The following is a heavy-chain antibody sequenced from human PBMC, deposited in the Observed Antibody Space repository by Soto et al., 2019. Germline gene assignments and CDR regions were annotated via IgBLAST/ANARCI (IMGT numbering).Heavy chain of an antibody. CDR3: ARTCSGGTCSFDY. Sequence: SETLSLTCTVSGDSVSTNSYSWGWIRQSPGKGLEWIGTIYSSENTYYNPSLLSRVTISVDKSKNQFSLKLSSVTAADTAVYYCARTCSGGTCSFDYWGQGTLVTVSS. CDR2: IYSSENT. V-gene: IGHV4-39*07. CDR1: GDSVSTNSYS. D-gene: IGHD2-15*01. J-gene: IGHJ4*02.